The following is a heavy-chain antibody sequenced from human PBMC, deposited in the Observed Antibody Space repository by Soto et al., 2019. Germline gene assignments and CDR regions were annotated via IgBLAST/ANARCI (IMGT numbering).Heavy chain of an antibody. J-gene: IGHJ5*02. Sequence: SVKVSCKASGGTFSSYAISWVRQAPGQGLEWMGGIIPIFGTANYAQKFQGRVTITADESTSTAYMELSSLRSEDTAVYYCAKDPRNYYDGRVFSWFDXWGQGTLVTVSX. V-gene: IGHV1-69*13. CDR1: GGTFSSYA. CDR2: IIPIFGTA. CDR3: AKDPRNYYDGRVFSWFDX. D-gene: IGHD3-22*01.